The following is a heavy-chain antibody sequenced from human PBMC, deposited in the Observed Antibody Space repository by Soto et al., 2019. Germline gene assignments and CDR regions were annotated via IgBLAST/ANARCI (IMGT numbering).Heavy chain of an antibody. CDR2: IYYSGST. CDR1: GGSISSGGYC. Sequence: PSETLSLTCSVSGGSISSGGYCWSWIRQHAGKGLEWIGYIYYSGSTYYNPSLKSRVTISVDTSKNQFSLKLSSVTAADTAVYYCAREDIVVVPAARGRFDPWGQGTLVTVSS. D-gene: IGHD2-2*01. J-gene: IGHJ5*02. CDR3: AREDIVVVPAARGRFDP. V-gene: IGHV4-31*03.